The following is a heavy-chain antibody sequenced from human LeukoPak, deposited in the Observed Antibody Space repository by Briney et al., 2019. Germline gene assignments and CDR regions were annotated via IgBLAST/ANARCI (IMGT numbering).Heavy chain of an antibody. D-gene: IGHD6-13*01. Sequence: GASLRLSCAPSGFTLSTFAISWVRHSPGKGLELVSTLSANGGSTYYADSVKGRFTISRDNSKNTLNLQMNSLRVEDTAVYYCAKPPPDSSSWLFDYWGQGTLVTVSS. V-gene: IGHV3-23*01. CDR1: GFTLSTFA. J-gene: IGHJ4*02. CDR2: LSANGGST. CDR3: AKPPPDSSSWLFDY.